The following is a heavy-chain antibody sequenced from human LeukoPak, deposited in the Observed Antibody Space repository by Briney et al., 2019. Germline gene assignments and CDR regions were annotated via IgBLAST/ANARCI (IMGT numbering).Heavy chain of an antibody. J-gene: IGHJ4*02. CDR2: IDPRVSYT. V-gene: IGHV5-10-1*01. Sequence: GESLRISCKGSGYSFTSYWISWVRQMPGKGVEWMGRIDPRVSYTNYSPSFQGHVTISADKSISTAYLLWSSLKASDTAMYYCATTTTTSYYYGSGSYLPTDYWGQGTLVTVSS. CDR1: GYSFTSYW. CDR3: ATTTTTSYYYGSGSYLPTDY. D-gene: IGHD3-10*01.